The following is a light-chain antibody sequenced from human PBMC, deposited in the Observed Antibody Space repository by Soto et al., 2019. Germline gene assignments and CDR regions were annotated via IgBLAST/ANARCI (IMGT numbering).Light chain of an antibody. J-gene: IGKJ2*01. CDR3: QQYDIWPPYT. CDR1: QDVTTN. V-gene: IGKV3-15*01. CDR2: DIS. Sequence: EISMTQFPAILSASPGGGATLSCRAAQDVTTNFACYQLRRGQPPRLLIYDISTRATGIPPRFSGGGSGTEFTVTISSLQSEDFAIYYCQQYDIWPPYTFGQGTKVDIK.